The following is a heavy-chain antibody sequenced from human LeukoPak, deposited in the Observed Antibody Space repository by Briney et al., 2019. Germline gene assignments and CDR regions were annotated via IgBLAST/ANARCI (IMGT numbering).Heavy chain of an antibody. CDR2: ISSSSSYI. V-gene: IGHV3-21*01. J-gene: IGHJ4*02. Sequence: GGSLRLSCAASGFTFSSYSMNWVRQARGKGLEWVSSISSSSSYIYYADSVKGRFTISRDNAKNSLYLQMNSLRAEDTAVYYCARDGPGIAAIQDYWGQGTLVTVSS. D-gene: IGHD6-13*01. CDR1: GFTFSSYS. CDR3: ARDGPGIAAIQDY.